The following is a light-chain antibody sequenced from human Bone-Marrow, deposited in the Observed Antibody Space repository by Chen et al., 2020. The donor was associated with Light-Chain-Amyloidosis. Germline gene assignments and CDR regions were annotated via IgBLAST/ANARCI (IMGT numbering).Light chain of an antibody. CDR3: QQYDYSTPGTT. CDR2: GAS. J-gene: IGKJ2*01. V-gene: IGKV3-20*01. Sequence: EIVLTQSPGTLSLSPGERATLSCRASQTIPSSWLAWYQQSPGQPPRLLLHGASSRATGIPDRFSGSGYGTDFTLTISRLEPGDCGVYYCQQYDYSTPGTTFGQGTKLEIK. CDR1: QTIPSSW.